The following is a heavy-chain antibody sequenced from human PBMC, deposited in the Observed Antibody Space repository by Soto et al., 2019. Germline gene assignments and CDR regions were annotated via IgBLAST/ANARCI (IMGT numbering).Heavy chain of an antibody. Sequence: GGSLRLSCAASGFTFSSYAMSWVRQAPGKGLEWVSAISGSGGSTYYADSVKGWFTISRDNSKNTLYLQMNSLRAEDTAVYYCAKGSIAVREAFDIWGQGTMVTVSS. CDR3: AKGSIAVREAFDI. D-gene: IGHD6-6*01. CDR2: ISGSGGST. V-gene: IGHV3-23*01. CDR1: GFTFSSYA. J-gene: IGHJ3*02.